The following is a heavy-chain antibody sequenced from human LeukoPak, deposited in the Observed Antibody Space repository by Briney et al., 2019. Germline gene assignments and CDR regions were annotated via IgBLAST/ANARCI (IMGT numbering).Heavy chain of an antibody. D-gene: IGHD4-11*01. Sequence: GGSLRLSCVVSGFTVSTNFMSWVRQAPGERLEWVSVIYSGGSTYYADSVKGRFTISRDNSKNTLYLQMNSLRAEDTAVYYCARTRVDTTTFDYFDYWGQGTLVAVSS. J-gene: IGHJ4*02. CDR1: GFTVSTNF. CDR3: ARTRVDTTTFDYFDY. V-gene: IGHV3-53*01. CDR2: IYSGGST.